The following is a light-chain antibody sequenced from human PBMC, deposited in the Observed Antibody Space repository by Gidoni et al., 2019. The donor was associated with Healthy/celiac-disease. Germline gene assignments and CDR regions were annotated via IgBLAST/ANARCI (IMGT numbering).Light chain of an antibody. Sequence: DIQMTQSPSSLSASVGDRVTITCRASQSISSYLNWYQQKPGKAPKLLIYAATSLQSGVPSRCSGSGSGTDVTLTISSLQPEDFATYYCQQSYSTLVTFXXXTKLEIK. CDR3: QQSYSTLVT. J-gene: IGKJ2*01. CDR2: AAT. V-gene: IGKV1-39*01. CDR1: QSISSY.